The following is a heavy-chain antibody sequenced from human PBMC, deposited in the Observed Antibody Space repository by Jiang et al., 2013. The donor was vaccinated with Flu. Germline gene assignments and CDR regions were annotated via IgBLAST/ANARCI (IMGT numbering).Heavy chain of an antibody. V-gene: IGHV4-59*01. Sequence: GSTDYSSSLKSRVTISVDTSKTRFSLKLTSVTGADTAIYYCARARAPEIAAYYFDYWGQGTLVTVSS. D-gene: IGHD6-25*01. J-gene: IGHJ4*02. CDR2: GST. CDR3: ARARAPEIAAYYFDY.